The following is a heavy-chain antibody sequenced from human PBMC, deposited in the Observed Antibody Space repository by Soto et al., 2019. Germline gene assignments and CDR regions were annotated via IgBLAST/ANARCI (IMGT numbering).Heavy chain of an antibody. J-gene: IGHJ3*02. CDR1: GGSISSGGYY. Sequence: LSLTCTVSGGSISSGGYYWSWIRQHPGKGLEWIGYIYYSGSTYYNPSLKSRVTISVDTSKNQFSLKLSSVTAADTAVYYCARVIAAAASKAFDIWGQGTMVTVSS. CDR3: ARVIAAAASKAFDI. CDR2: IYYSGST. D-gene: IGHD6-13*01. V-gene: IGHV4-31*03.